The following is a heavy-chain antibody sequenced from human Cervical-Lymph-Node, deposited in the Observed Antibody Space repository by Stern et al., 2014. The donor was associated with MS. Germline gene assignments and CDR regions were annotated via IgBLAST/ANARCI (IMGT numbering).Heavy chain of an antibody. J-gene: IGHJ6*02. CDR2: IKSKTDGGTT. D-gene: IGHD3-22*01. CDR1: GFTFSYAR. CDR3: TRLNYFDSSGYAYYYYGMDV. V-gene: IGHV3-15*01. Sequence: VQLVESGGGLVKPGGSLRLSCAASGFTFSYARMSWVRQAPGKGLQGVGRIKSKTDGGTTGYAAPVKGRFTISRDDSKDTLYLEMNSLKTEDTAVYYCTRLNYFDSSGYAYYYYGMDVWGQGTTVTVSS.